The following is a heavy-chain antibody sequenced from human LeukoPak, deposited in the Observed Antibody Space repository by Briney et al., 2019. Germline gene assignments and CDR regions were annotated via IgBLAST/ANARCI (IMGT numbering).Heavy chain of an antibody. CDR2: INHSGST. CDR1: GFTFSSYW. Sequence: PGGSLRLSCAASGFTFSSYWMSWVRQAPGKGLEWIGEINHSGSTNYNPSLKSRVTISVDTSKNQFSLKLSSVTAADTAVYYCARGRRYCSSTSCYLDPWGQGTLVTVSS. J-gene: IGHJ5*02. CDR3: ARGRRYCSSTSCYLDP. V-gene: IGHV4-34*01. D-gene: IGHD2-2*01.